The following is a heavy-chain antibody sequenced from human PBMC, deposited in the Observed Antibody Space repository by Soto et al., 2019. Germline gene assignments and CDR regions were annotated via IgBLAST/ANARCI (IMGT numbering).Heavy chain of an antibody. CDR2: IYYSGST. J-gene: IGHJ4*02. D-gene: IGHD5-12*01. Sequence: QVQLQESGPGLVKPSQTLSLTCTVSGGSMSSGGHYWSWIRQHPGKGLERIGYIYYSGSTYYNPSLKSRVTISIDTSENQFSLKLNSVTAADTAVYYCARAFSGYADFDYWGQGTLVTVSS. CDR1: GGSMSSGGHY. V-gene: IGHV4-31*03. CDR3: ARAFSGYADFDY.